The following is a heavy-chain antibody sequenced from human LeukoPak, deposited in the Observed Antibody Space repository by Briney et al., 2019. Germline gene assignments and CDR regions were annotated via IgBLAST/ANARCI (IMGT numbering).Heavy chain of an antibody. J-gene: IGHJ5*02. Sequence: SVKVSCKASGGTFSSYAISWVRQAPRQGLEWMGGIIPIFGTANYAQKFQGRVTITADESTSTAYMELSSLRSEDTAVYYCARSLSSRNWFDPWGQGTLVTVSS. D-gene: IGHD6-13*01. CDR1: GGTFSSYA. CDR3: ARSLSSRNWFDP. CDR2: IIPIFGTA. V-gene: IGHV1-69*13.